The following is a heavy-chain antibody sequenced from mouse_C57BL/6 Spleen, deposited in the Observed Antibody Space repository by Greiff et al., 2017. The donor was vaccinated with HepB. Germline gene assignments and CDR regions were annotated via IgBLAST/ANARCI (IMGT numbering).Heavy chain of an antibody. CDR3: ARSTVDPLDY. V-gene: IGHV1-19*01. J-gene: IGHJ2*01. Sequence: VQLKESGPVLVKPGASVKMSCKASGYTFTDYYMNWVKQSHGKSLEWIGVIHPYNGGTSYNQKFKGKATLTVDKSSSTAYMQLNSLTSEDSAVYYCARSTVDPLDYWGQGTPLTVSS. D-gene: IGHD1-1*01. CDR2: IHPYNGGT. CDR1: GYTFTDYY.